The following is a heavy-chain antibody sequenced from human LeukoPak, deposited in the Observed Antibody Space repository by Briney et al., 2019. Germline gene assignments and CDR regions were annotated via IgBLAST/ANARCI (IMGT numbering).Heavy chain of an antibody. D-gene: IGHD2-15*01. J-gene: IGHJ4*02. CDR1: GGSISSGGYY. CDR3: ARGGNGGFFDY. V-gene: IGHV4-31*03. Sequence: SETLSLTCTVSGGSISSGGYYWSWIRQHPGKGLEWIGYIYYSGSTYYNSSLKSRVTISVDTSKNQFSLKLSSVTAADTAVYYCARGGNGGFFDYWGQGTLVTVSS. CDR2: IYYSGST.